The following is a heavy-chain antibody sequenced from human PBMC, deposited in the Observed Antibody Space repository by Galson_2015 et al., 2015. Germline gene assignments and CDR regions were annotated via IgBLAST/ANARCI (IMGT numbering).Heavy chain of an antibody. CDR2: IKYDGSQT. CDR1: GFTFRNYW. Sequence: SLRLSCAASGFTFRNYWMVWVRQTPEKGLQWVAKIKYDGSQTFYVDSVKGRFTISRDNAENSLDLQMNGLRVDDTAMYFCARGRGSVWSKGDWLDPWGQGTLVIVSS. D-gene: IGHD3-16*01. CDR3: ARGRGSVWSKGDWLDP. J-gene: IGHJ5*02. V-gene: IGHV3-7*03.